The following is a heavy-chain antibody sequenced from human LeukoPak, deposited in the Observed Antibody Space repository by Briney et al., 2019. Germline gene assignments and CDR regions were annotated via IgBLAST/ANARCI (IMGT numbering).Heavy chain of an antibody. Sequence: SETLSLTCAVSGGSISSSNWWSWVRQPPGKGLAWIGEIYHSGSTNYNPSLKSRVTISVDKSKNQFSLKLSSVTAADTAVYYCASGYDFWSGRSDAFDIWGQGTMVTVSS. D-gene: IGHD3-3*01. J-gene: IGHJ3*02. V-gene: IGHV4-4*02. CDR2: IYHSGST. CDR1: GGSISSSNW. CDR3: ASGYDFWSGRSDAFDI.